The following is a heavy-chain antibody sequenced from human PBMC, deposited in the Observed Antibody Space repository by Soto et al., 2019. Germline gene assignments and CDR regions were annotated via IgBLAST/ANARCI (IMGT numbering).Heavy chain of an antibody. Sequence: SETLSLTCTVSGGSVSSGSYYWSWIRQPPGKGLEWIGYIYYSGSTNYNPSLKSRVTISVDTSKNQFSLKLSSVTAADTAVYYCASGDLPFYFEYWGQGTLVTVSS. J-gene: IGHJ4*02. V-gene: IGHV4-61*01. CDR3: ASGDLPFYFEY. D-gene: IGHD3-10*01. CDR2: IYYSGST. CDR1: GGSVSSGSYY.